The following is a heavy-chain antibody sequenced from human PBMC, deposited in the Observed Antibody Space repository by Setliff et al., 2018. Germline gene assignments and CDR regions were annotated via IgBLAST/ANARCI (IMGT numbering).Heavy chain of an antibody. CDR3: ARGGFMAAAGIPPDY. CDR1: GFTFDDYG. V-gene: IGHV3-20*04. CDR2: INWSGGST. J-gene: IGHJ4*02. D-gene: IGHD6-13*01. Sequence: GGSLRLSCAASGFTFDDYGMSWVRQPPGKGLEWVSGINWSGGSTNYADSVKGRFTISRDNAKNSLYLQMNSLSAEDTSLYYCARGGFMAAAGIPPDYWGQGTLVTVSS.